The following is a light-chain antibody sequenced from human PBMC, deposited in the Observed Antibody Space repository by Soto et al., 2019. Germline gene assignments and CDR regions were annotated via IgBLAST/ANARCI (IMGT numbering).Light chain of an antibody. CDR2: DVS. CDR1: SSDVGGYNY. CDR3: SSYTSTSTLV. V-gene: IGLV2-14*01. J-gene: IGLJ1*01. Sequence: SALTQPASVSGSPGQSITISCTGTSSDVGGYNYVSWYQQHPGKAPKLMIYDVSNRPSGVSNRFSGSKSGNTASLTISGLQAEDEADYYCSSYTSTSTLVFGIGTKLTVL.